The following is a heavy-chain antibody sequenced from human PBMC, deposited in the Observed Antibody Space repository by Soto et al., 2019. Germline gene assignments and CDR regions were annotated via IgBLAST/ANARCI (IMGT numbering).Heavy chain of an antibody. J-gene: IGHJ4*02. CDR3: ARALPAGPTVLMDY. CDR2: ISAYNGNT. D-gene: IGHD6-13*01. CDR1: GYTFTSYG. V-gene: IGHV1-18*01. Sequence: VASVKVSCKASGYTFTSYGISWVRQAPGQGLEWMGWISAYNGNTNYAQKLQGRVTMTTDTSTGTAYMELRSLRSDDTAVYYCARALPAGPTVLMDYWGQGTQVTVSS.